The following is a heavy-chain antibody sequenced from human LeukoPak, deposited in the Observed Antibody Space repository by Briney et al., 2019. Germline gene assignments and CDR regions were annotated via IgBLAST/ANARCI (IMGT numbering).Heavy chain of an antibody. D-gene: IGHD6-13*01. CDR3: AAAERSSSWYYYYYYMDV. Sequence: GGSLRLSCAASGFTVSSNYMSWVRQAPGKGLEWVSVIYSGGSTYYADSVKGRFTISRDNSKNTLYLQMNSLRAEDTAVYYCAAAERSSSWYYYYYYMDVWGKGTTVTVSS. CDR2: IYSGGST. V-gene: IGHV3-53*01. J-gene: IGHJ6*03. CDR1: GFTVSSNY.